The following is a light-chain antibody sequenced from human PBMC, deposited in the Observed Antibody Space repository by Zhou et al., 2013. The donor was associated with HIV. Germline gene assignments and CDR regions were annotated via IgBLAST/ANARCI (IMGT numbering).Light chain of an antibody. CDR2: STS. CDR3: QQYDSSSRCS. V-gene: IGKV1-5*03. CDR1: QSISTS. Sequence: DIQMTQSPSSLSASVGDRITITCRASQSISTSLAWYQQTPGKAPKVLMYSTSILESGVPSRFSGRMSGTEFTLTISSLQPDDFATYYCQQYDSSSRCSFGQGTKLEIK. J-gene: IGKJ2*04.